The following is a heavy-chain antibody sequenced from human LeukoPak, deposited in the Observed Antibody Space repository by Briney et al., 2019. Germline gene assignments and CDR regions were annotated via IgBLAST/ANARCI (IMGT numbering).Heavy chain of an antibody. J-gene: IGHJ6*03. CDR3: ASGRIAVAGTVYYYYYYYMDV. CDR2: INAYKGNI. CDR1: GYTFTSYG. Sequence: ASVKVSCKASGYTFTSYGISWVRQAPRQGVEWMGWINAYKGNIKSAKKLQGRVTVTTATATSPAYMELRRLRSDDTAVYYWASGRIAVAGTVYYYYYYYMDVWGKGTTVTVSS. D-gene: IGHD6-19*01. V-gene: IGHV1-18*01.